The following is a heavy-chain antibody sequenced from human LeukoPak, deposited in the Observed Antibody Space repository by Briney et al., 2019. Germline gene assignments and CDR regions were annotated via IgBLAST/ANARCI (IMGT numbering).Heavy chain of an antibody. CDR1: GFTFDGYA. J-gene: IGHJ4*02. D-gene: IGHD3-10*01. CDR2: ISWNSGSI. CDR3: AKDLHYYGSGSDY. Sequence: PGRSLRLSCAASGFTFDGYAMHWVRQAPGKGLEWVSGISWNSGSIGYADSVKGRFTISRDNAKNSLYLQMNSLRAEDTALYYCAKDLHYYGSGSDYWGQGTLVTVSS. V-gene: IGHV3-9*01.